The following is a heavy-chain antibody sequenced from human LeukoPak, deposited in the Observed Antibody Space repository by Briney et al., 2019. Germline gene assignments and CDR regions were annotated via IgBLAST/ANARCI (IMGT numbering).Heavy chain of an antibody. Sequence: ESGGSLRLSCVASGFIFGNHWMGWVRQAPGKGLEWVADIKEDGSEQTYVDSVRGRFTISRDNAQNSLYLQMNNLRPEDTAVYYCLRDEYRAWGFWGQGTLVTVSS. CDR2: IKEDGSEQ. CDR3: LRDEYRAWGF. V-gene: IGHV3-7*03. CDR1: GFIFGNHW. D-gene: IGHD4-11*01. J-gene: IGHJ4*02.